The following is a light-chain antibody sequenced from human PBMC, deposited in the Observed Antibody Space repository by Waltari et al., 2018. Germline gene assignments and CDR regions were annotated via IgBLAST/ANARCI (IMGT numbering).Light chain of an antibody. Sequence: SSELTQDPAVSVALGQTVRITCQGDSLRSYYASWYKQKPGQAPVLVIYGQNNRPSGIPDRFSGSSSGNTASLTITGAQAEDEADYYCNSRDSSGNHLGVFGGGTKLTVL. V-gene: IGLV3-19*01. CDR1: SLRSYY. J-gene: IGLJ3*02. CDR3: NSRDSSGNHLGV. CDR2: GQN.